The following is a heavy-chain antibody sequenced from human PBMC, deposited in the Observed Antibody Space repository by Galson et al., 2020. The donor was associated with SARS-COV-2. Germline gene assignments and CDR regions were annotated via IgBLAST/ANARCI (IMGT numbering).Heavy chain of an antibody. D-gene: IGHD2-21*01. CDR3: ARAYCGGDCPSAPWFDF. J-gene: IGHJ4*02. Sequence: SETLSLTCAVSGGSISSSNWWTWVRQTPGKGLEWIGEIYHDGITTYTPSLKSRVTISVDTSKNQFSLHLSSVNAADTAVYYCARAYCGGDCPSAPWFDFWGQGTLVTISS. CDR2: IYHDGIT. V-gene: IGHV4-4*02. CDR1: GGSISSSNW.